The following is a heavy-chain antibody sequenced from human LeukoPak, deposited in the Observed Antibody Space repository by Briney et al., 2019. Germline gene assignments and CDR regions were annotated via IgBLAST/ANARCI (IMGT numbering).Heavy chain of an antibody. CDR2: ISGSGGST. CDR3: AKDNGATPYYFDY. V-gene: IGHV3-23*01. Sequence: PGGSLRLSCAASGFTFSSYAMSWVRQAPGKGLEWVSAISGSGGSTYYADSVKGRFTISRDNSKNTLYLQMNSPRAEDTAVYYCAKDNGATPYYFDYWGQGTLVTVSS. J-gene: IGHJ4*02. D-gene: IGHD5-12*01. CDR1: GFTFSSYA.